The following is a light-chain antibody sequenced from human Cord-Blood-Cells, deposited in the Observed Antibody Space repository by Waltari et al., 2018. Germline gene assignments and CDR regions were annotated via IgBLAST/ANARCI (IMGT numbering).Light chain of an antibody. Sequence: GQSITIACTGTSNDVGGYNYVSWYQQHPGKAPKLMIYDVSNRPSGGSNRFSGSKSGNTASLTISGLQAEDEADYYCSSYTSSSTLEVFGTGTKVTVL. CDR1: SNDVGGYNY. J-gene: IGLJ1*01. CDR3: SSYTSSSTLEV. V-gene: IGLV2-14*04. CDR2: DVS.